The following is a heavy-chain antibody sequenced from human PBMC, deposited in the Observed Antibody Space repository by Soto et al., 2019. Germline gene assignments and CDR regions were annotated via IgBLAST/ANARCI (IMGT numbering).Heavy chain of an antibody. Sequence: QVQLVQSGAEVKKPGSSVKVSCKASGGTFSSYAISWVRQAPGQGLEWMGGIIPIFGTANYAQKFQGRVTITADESTSAAYMEPSSLRSEDTAVYYCAREGPGPGSSGWYRSDWGQGTLVTVSS. V-gene: IGHV1-69*01. J-gene: IGHJ4*02. CDR2: IIPIFGTA. CDR3: AREGPGPGSSGWYRSD. CDR1: GGTFSSYA. D-gene: IGHD6-19*01.